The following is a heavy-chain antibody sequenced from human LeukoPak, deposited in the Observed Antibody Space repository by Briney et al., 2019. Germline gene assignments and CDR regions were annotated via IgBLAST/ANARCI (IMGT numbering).Heavy chain of an antibody. Sequence: GGSLRLSCAASGFTFSICWVHWVSQAPGKGLVWVSSINSDGSSTSYADSVKGRFTISRDNAKNTLYLQMNTLRAEDTAVYYCASLDYWGQGTPVTVSS. CDR1: GFTFSICW. CDR3: ASLDY. J-gene: IGHJ4*02. CDR2: INSDGSST. V-gene: IGHV3-74*01.